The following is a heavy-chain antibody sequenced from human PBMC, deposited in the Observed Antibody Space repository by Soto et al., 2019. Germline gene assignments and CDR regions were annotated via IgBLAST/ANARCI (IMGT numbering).Heavy chain of an antibody. Sequence: GGSLRLSCAASGFSFTSYWLHWVRQAPGKGLEWVSRISGDGSGASYAESVKGRFTISRDNAKSTLYLQMNGLRAEDTAVYYCARDRTGAIAALFSKIEYDPWGQGTLVTVSS. D-gene: IGHD6-6*01. J-gene: IGHJ5*02. V-gene: IGHV3-74*01. CDR2: ISGDGSGA. CDR1: GFSFTSYW. CDR3: ARDRTGAIAALFSKIEYDP.